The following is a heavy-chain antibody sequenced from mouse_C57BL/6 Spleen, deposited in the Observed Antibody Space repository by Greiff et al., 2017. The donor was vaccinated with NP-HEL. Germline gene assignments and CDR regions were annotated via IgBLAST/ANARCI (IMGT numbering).Heavy chain of an antibody. CDR1: GYAFSSSW. CDR2: IYPGDGDT. Sequence: VQLKESGPELVKPGASVKISCKASGYAFSSSWMNWVKQRPGKGLEWIGRIYPGDGDTNYNGKFKGKATLTADKSSSTAYMQLSSLTSEDSAVYFCARDDGNYGAMDYWGQGTSVTVSS. J-gene: IGHJ4*01. D-gene: IGHD2-3*01. CDR3: ARDDGNYGAMDY. V-gene: IGHV1-82*01.